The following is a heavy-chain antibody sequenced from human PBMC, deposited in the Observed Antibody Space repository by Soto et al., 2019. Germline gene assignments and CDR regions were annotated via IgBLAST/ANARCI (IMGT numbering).Heavy chain of an antibody. CDR3: ARASVGKPPDY. CDR2: IYSGGST. CDR1: GFTVSSNY. Sequence: EVQLVESGGGLVQPGGSLRLSCAASGFTVSSNYMSWVRQAPGKGLEWVSVIYSGGSTYYADSVKGRFTISRDNSKNTLYLQMNSLRAEDTAVYYCARASVGKPPDYWGQGTLVTVSS. D-gene: IGHD2-2*01. J-gene: IGHJ4*02. V-gene: IGHV3-66*01.